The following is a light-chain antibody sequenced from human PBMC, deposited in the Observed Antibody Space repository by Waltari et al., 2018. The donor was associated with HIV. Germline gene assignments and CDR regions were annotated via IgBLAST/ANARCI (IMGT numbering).Light chain of an antibody. CDR3: GTWDTSLSAGV. CDR1: KSNIENNY. V-gene: IGLV1-51*01. Sequence: QSVLTQAPSVSAAPGQKVTISCSGSKSNIENNYVSWYQQVPGTTPKQNIYEPRPQLIIYEYNMRTSGIPDRLVGSNAGKSAALGITGLQIGDGGDYYGGTWDTSLSAGVFGGGTKLTVL. J-gene: IGLJ3*02. CDR2: EYN.